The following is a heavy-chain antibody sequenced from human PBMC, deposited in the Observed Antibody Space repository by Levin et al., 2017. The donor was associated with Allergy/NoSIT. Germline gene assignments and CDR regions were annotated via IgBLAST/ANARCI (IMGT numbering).Heavy chain of an antibody. CDR1: GFIFGDHA. Sequence: GGSLRLSCTASGFIFGDHAMTWVRQAPGKGLEWVGLIRSKAYGGTTEYAASARDRVTISRDDSKSIAYLHINSLKTEDTAVYFCSRRSSFGEFSDYWGQGTLVTVSS. D-gene: IGHD3-10*01. V-gene: IGHV3-49*04. CDR3: SRRSSFGEFSDY. CDR2: IRSKAYGGTT. J-gene: IGHJ4*02.